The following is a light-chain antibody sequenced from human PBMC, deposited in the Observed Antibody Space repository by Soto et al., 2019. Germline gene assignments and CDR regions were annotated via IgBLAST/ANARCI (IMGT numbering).Light chain of an antibody. CDR1: SGDVGGYNY. V-gene: IGLV2-8*01. Sequence: QSALTQPPSASGSPGQSVAISCSGTSGDVGGYNYVSWYQQHPGKAPKLIIYEVNKRPSGVPDRFSGSKSGNTASLTVSGRQAEDEADYYCSSYAGSGVFGGGTQLHVL. J-gene: IGLJ3*02. CDR3: SSYAGSGV. CDR2: EVN.